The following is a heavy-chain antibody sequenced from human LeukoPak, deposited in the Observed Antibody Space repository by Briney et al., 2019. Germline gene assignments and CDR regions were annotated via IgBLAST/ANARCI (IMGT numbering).Heavy chain of an antibody. CDR1: GYTFTGYY. D-gene: IGHD3-16*01. CDR3: ARGRGGASGEIGRWFDP. J-gene: IGHJ5*02. V-gene: IGHV1-2*02. CDR2: INPNSGGT. Sequence: ASVKVSCKASGYTFTGYYMHWVRQAPGQGLEWMGWINPNSGGTNYAQKFQGGVTMTRDTSISTAYMELSRLRSDDTAVYYCARGRGGASGEIGRWFDPWGQGTLVTVSS.